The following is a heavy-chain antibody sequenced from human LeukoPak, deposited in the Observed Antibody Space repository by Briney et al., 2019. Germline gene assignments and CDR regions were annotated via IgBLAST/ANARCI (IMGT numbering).Heavy chain of an antibody. D-gene: IGHD3-10*01. Sequence: GASVKVSCKASGGTFSSYAISWVRQAPGQGLEWMGGIIPIFGTANYAQKFQGRVTITVDESTSTAYMELSSLRSEDTAVYYCARESTMVRGSMSRADYYYYMDVWDKGTTVTISS. V-gene: IGHV1-69*13. CDR2: IIPIFGTA. CDR3: ARESTMVRGSMSRADYYYYMDV. CDR1: GGTFSSYA. J-gene: IGHJ6*03.